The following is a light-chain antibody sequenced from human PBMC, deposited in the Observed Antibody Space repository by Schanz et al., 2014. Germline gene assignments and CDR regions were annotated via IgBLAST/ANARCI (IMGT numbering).Light chain of an antibody. CDR3: QQSGTSPLWT. CDR2: GAS. J-gene: IGKJ1*01. CDR1: QSVSSSY. Sequence: EIVLTQSPGTLSLSPGERATLSCRASQSVSSSYLAWYQQKPGQAPRLLIYGASSRATGIPDRFSGSGSGTDFTLTISRLEPEEFAVYYCQQSGTSPLWTFGQGTKVEIK. V-gene: IGKV3-20*01.